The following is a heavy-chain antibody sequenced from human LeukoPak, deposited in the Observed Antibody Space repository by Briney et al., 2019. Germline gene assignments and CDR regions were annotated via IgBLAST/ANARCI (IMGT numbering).Heavy chain of an antibody. Sequence: GGSLRLSCAASGFTFSSYGMHWVRKAPGKGLEWVAFIRYDGSNKYYADSVKGRFTISRDNSKNTLYLQMNSLRAEDTAVYYCAKNKKPKSDGSYFDYWGQGTLVTVSS. CDR1: GFTFSSYG. CDR2: IRYDGSNK. CDR3: AKNKKPKSDGSYFDY. V-gene: IGHV3-30*02. J-gene: IGHJ4*02. D-gene: IGHD1-26*01.